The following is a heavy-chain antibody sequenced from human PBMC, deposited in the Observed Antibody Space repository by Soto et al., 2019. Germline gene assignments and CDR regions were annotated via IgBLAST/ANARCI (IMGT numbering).Heavy chain of an antibody. CDR2: VSSSGNT. D-gene: IGHD3-9*01. CDR1: GGSMGNYY. J-gene: IGHJ6*02. CDR3: ARADYDILTGSYAVDV. Sequence: QVQLQESGPGLVKPSETLSLTCTVSGGSMGNYYWFWIRQFAGKALEWIGRVSSSGNTNDNPSLKSRATLSIDTSKNQFSLKLSSVTAADTAVYYCARADYDILTGSYAVDVWGQGTTVTVSS. V-gene: IGHV4-4*07.